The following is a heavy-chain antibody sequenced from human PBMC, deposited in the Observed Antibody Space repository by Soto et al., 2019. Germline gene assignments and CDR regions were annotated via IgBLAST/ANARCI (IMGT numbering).Heavy chain of an antibody. V-gene: IGHV1-46*01. CDR2: INPSGGST. J-gene: IGHJ6*01. D-gene: IGHD2-2*03. CDR3: ARDKVTKGLDIVLVPAANYYYYGMDV. CDR1: GYTFTSYY. Sequence: GASVKVSCKASGYTFTSYYMHWVRQAPGQGLEWMGIINPSGGSTSYAQKFQGRVTMTRDTSTSTVYMELSSLRSEDTAVYYCARDKVTKGLDIVLVPAANYYYYGMDVWGQGXTVTVSS.